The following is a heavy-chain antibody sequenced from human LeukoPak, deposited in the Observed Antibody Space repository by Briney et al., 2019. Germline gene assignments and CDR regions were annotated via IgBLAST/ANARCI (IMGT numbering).Heavy chain of an antibody. Sequence: VASVRVSCKASGYTFTSYAMHWVRQAPGQRLEWMGWINAGNGNTKYSQEFQGRVTITRDTSASTAYMELSSLRSEDMAVYYCARAVSGYDPLFDYWGQGTLVTVSS. CDR1: GYTFTSYA. J-gene: IGHJ4*02. CDR3: ARAVSGYDPLFDY. V-gene: IGHV1-3*03. D-gene: IGHD5-12*01. CDR2: INAGNGNT.